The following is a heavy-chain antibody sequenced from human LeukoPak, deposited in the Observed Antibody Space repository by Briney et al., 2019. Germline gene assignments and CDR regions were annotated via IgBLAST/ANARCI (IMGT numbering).Heavy chain of an antibody. CDR3: ASNTMVRGVIGAFDI. CDR2: IYYSGST. Sequence: WETLSLTCTVSGGSISSSSYYWGWIRQPPGKGLEWIGSIYYSGSTYYNPSLKSRVTISVDTSKNQFSLKLSSVTAADTAVYYCASNTMVRGVIGAFDIWGQGTMVTVSS. V-gene: IGHV4-39*01. D-gene: IGHD3-10*01. J-gene: IGHJ3*02. CDR1: GGSISSSSYY.